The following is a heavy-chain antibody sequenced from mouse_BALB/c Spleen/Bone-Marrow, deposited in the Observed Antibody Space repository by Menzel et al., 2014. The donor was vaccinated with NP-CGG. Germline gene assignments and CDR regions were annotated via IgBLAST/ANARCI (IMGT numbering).Heavy chain of an antibody. V-gene: IGHV7-3*02. Sequence: EVNVVESGGGLVQPGGSLRLSCATSGFTFTDYYMSWVRQPPGKALEWLGFIRNKANGYTTECSASVKGRFTISRDNSQSILYLQMNTLRAEDSATYYCARDINDNYNWYFDVWGAGTTVTVSS. CDR2: IRNKANGYTT. D-gene: IGHD2-1*01. CDR1: GFTFTDYY. J-gene: IGHJ1*01. CDR3: ARDINDNYNWYFDV.